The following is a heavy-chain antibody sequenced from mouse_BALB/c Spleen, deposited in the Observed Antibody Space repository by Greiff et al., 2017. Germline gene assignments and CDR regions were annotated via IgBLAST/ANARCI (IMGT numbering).Heavy chain of an antibody. CDR3: ANLYYGFSYYAMDY. CDR2: INPYNDGT. D-gene: IGHD2-2*01. CDR1: GYTFTSYV. Sequence: EVQLQQSGPELVKPGASVKMSCKASGYTFTSYVMHWVKQKPGQGLEWIGYINPYNDGTKYNEKFKGKATLTSDKSSSTAYMELSSLTSEDSAVYYCANLYYGFSYYAMDYWGQGTSVTVSS. V-gene: IGHV1-14*01. J-gene: IGHJ4*01.